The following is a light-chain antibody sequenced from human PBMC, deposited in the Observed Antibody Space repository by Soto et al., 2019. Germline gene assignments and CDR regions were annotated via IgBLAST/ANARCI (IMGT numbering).Light chain of an antibody. CDR2: KAS. CDR1: QSINGW. V-gene: IGKV1-5*03. Sequence: DIQLTQSPSTLSASVGDRVTITCRASQSINGWLAWYQQKPGQAPNLLIYKASTLESRVPSRFSGSGSGTEFTLTVSSLQPDDFATYYCHQYHNFPRTFGQGTKVEI. J-gene: IGKJ1*01. CDR3: HQYHNFPRT.